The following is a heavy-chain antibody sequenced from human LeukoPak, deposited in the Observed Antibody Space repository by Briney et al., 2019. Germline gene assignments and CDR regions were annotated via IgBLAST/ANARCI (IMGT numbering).Heavy chain of an antibody. V-gene: IGHV4-31*01. CDR3: ARESLHSGYAFGEVASDV. CDR1: GGSISSGGYY. CDR2: IYYSGST. D-gene: IGHD5-12*01. J-gene: IGHJ6*02. Sequence: PSETLSLTCTVSGGSISSGGYYWSWIRQHPGKGLEWIGYIYYSGSTYYNPSLRSPVTISVDTSKNQFSLKLSSVTAADTAVYYCARESLHSGYAFGEVASDVWGQGTTVTVS.